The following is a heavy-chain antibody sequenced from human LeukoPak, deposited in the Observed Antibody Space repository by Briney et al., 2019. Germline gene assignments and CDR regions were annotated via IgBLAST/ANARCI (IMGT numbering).Heavy chain of an antibody. CDR1: GFTFSSYA. D-gene: IGHD3-16*01. CDR2: IIDSGDIT. Sequence: GGSLRLSCAASGFTFSSYAMSWVRQAPGKGLEWVSGIIDSGDITYYANSAKGRFTISRDNSKNTLYLQMNSLRAEDTAVYYCAKLGGQEVYNYYVGVWGKGTTVAVSS. V-gene: IGHV3-23*01. J-gene: IGHJ6*03. CDR3: AKLGGQEVYNYYVGV.